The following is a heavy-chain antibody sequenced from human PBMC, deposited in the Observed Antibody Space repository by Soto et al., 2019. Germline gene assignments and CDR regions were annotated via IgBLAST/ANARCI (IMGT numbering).Heavy chain of an antibody. CDR3: ARTVLGPDLLADSFVDYYYYMDV. CDR2: VYYTGST. CDR1: GGSISNFY. V-gene: IGHV4-59*08. D-gene: IGHD3-9*01. J-gene: IGHJ6*03. Sequence: SETLSLTCTVSGGSISNFYWYWIRKPQGQGMELDGYVYYTGSTSYNPSLKRRVTFSADSSRGQFSLRLNSVTAADTAVYYCARTVLGPDLLADSFVDYYYYMDVWGQGTTVTVSS.